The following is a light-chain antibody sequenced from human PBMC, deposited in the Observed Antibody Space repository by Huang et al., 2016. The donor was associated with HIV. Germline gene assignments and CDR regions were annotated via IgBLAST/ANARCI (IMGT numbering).Light chain of an antibody. CDR2: EAT. J-gene: IGKJ5*01. Sequence: DIQMTQSPSTLPASVGESVVITCRAIQSLSNWSAWYQQKPGKAPKILIYEATTLETGVPSRFIGSGSGTKFTLTFTSLQPDDFATYYCQQCNSIPITFGQGTRLEI. CDR1: QSLSNW. V-gene: IGKV1-5*01. CDR3: QQCNSIPIT.